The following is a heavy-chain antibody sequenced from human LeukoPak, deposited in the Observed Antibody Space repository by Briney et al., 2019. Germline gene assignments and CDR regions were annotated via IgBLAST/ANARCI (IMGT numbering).Heavy chain of an antibody. CDR3: ARGWNSDY. J-gene: IGHJ4*02. CDR1: GFTFSDNY. V-gene: IGHV3-11*04. D-gene: IGHD1/OR15-1a*01. CDR2: ISGSGYII. Sequence: PGGSLRLSCAASGFTFSDNYMSWIRQAPGKGLEWVSYISGSGYIIDYVDSVKGRSTISRDNAKNSLYLQMNSLRAEDTAGYYSARGWNSDYWGQGTLVTVSS.